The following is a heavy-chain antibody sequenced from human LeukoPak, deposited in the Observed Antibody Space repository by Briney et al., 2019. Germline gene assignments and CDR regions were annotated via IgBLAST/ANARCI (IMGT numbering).Heavy chain of an antibody. V-gene: IGHV3-49*03. Sequence: GGSLRLSCTASGFTFGDYAVSWFRQAPGKGLEWVGFIKSKGYGGTTEYAASVKGRFTISRDDSKSIAYLQMNSLKTDDTGVYYCARGLVVAATYYWGQGTLVTVSS. CDR3: ARGLVVAATYY. J-gene: IGHJ4*02. CDR2: IKSKGYGGTT. CDR1: GFTFGDYA. D-gene: IGHD2-15*01.